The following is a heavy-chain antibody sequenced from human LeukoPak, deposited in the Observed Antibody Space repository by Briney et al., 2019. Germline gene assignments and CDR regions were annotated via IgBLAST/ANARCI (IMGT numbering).Heavy chain of an antibody. CDR3: ARHGGRYAGLSYFDY. Sequence: PSQTLSLTCTVSGGSISSGSYYWSWIRQPAGKGLEWIGRIYTSGSTNYNPSLKSRVTISVDTSKNQFSLKLSSVTAADTAVYYCARHGGRYAGLSYFDYWGQGTLVTVSS. D-gene: IGHD3-16*01. V-gene: IGHV4-61*02. J-gene: IGHJ4*02. CDR2: IYTSGST. CDR1: GGSISSGSYY.